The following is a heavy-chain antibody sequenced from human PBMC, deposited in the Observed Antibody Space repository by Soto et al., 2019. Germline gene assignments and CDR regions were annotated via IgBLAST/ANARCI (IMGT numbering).Heavy chain of an antibody. CDR3: ARRESAYCSGGTCSVLDY. Sequence: QVPGNGLEWMGRIDPSDSYTTYSPSFHGHVTISADKSISTAYLQWSRLQASDTAMYYCARRESAYCSGGTCSVLDYWGQGTRVTVSS. CDR2: IDPSDSYT. D-gene: IGHD2-15*01. J-gene: IGHJ4*02. V-gene: IGHV5-10-1*01.